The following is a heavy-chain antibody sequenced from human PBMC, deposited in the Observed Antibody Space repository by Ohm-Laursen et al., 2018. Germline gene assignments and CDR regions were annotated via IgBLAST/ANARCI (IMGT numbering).Heavy chain of an antibody. Sequence: SDTLSLTCTVSGGSIRSGNYYWGCIRQPPGKGLEWIGSIYYSGNTDYNPSLKSRVTISVDTSKNQLSLKLSSVTAADTAVYYCARHRRRERDGGGYDYWGQGTLVTVSS. J-gene: IGHJ4*02. CDR1: GGSIRSGNYY. D-gene: IGHD3-16*01. CDR2: IYYSGNT. V-gene: IGHV4-39*01. CDR3: ARHRRRERDGGGYDY.